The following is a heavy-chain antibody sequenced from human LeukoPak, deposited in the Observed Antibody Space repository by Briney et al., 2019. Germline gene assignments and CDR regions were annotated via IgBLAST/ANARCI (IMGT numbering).Heavy chain of an antibody. Sequence: GGSLRLSCAASGFTFSSYWMYWVRQAPGKGLVWVSRINSDGSRTSYADSVKGRFTISRDNAKNTLYLQMNNLRAEDTAVYYCAKGGTGHSDYWGQGTLVTVSS. J-gene: IGHJ4*02. CDR3: AKGGTGHSDY. CDR2: INSDGSRT. V-gene: IGHV3-74*01. CDR1: GFTFSSYW. D-gene: IGHD3-16*01.